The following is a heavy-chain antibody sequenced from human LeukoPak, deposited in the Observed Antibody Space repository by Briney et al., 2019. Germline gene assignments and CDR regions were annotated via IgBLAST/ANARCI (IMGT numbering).Heavy chain of an antibody. CDR1: GFTFSSYA. D-gene: IGHD6-19*01. Sequence: PGGSLRLSCAASGFTFSSYAMSWVRQAPGKGLEWVSAISGSGGSTYYADSVKGRFTISRDNSKNTLYLQMNSLRAEDTAVYYCAKDRDPYSSGWKFDYWGQGTLVTVSS. CDR2: ISGSGGST. CDR3: AKDRDPYSSGWKFDY. V-gene: IGHV3-23*01. J-gene: IGHJ4*02.